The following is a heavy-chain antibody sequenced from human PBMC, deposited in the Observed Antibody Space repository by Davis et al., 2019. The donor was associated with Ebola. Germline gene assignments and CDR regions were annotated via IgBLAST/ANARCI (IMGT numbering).Heavy chain of an antibody. D-gene: IGHD3/OR15-3a*01. CDR1: GFTFSSYW. Sequence: PGGSLRLSCAASGFTFSSYWMHWVRQAPGKGLVWVSRINSAGSSTSYADSVKGRFTISRDNAKNTLYLQMNSLRAEDTAVYYCAKAPWDWDFDYWGQGTLVTVSS. V-gene: IGHV3-74*01. J-gene: IGHJ4*02. CDR3: AKAPWDWDFDY. CDR2: INSAGSST.